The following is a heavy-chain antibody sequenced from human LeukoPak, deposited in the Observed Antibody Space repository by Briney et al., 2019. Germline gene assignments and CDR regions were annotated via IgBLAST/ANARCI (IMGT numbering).Heavy chain of an antibody. CDR2: IYYSGST. CDR1: GGSISSSSYY. CDR3: ARLEWEPPDY. J-gene: IGHJ4*02. D-gene: IGHD1-26*01. Sequence: SETLSLTCTVSGGSISSSSYYWGWLRQPPGTGLEWIGSIYYSGSTYYNPSLKSRVTISVDTSKNQFSLKLSSVTAADTAVYYCARLEWEPPDYWGQGTLVTVSS. V-gene: IGHV4-39*01.